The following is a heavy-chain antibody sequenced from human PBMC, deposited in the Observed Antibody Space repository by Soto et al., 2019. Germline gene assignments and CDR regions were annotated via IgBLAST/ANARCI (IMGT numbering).Heavy chain of an antibody. Sequence: ASVKVSCKASGYTFTGYYMHWVRQAPGQGLEWMGWINPNSGGTNYAQKFQGWVTMTRDTSISTAYMELSRLTAADTAVYYCARSASPYGDYYFDYWGQGTLVTVSS. J-gene: IGHJ4*02. D-gene: IGHD4-17*01. CDR1: GYTFTGYY. CDR3: ARSASPYGDYYFDY. V-gene: IGHV1-2*04. CDR2: INPNSGGT.